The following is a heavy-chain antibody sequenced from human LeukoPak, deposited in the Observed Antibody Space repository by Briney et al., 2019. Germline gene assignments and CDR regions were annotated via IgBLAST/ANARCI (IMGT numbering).Heavy chain of an antibody. D-gene: IGHD2-15*01. CDR3: AAQPCSVGRCYLDY. Sequence: PGGSLRLSCAASGFTFSSYAMSWVRQAPGKGLEWVSAIGGSGGSTCYADSVKGRFTISRDNSKNTLYLQMNSLRAEDTAVYYCAAQPCSVGRCYLDYWGQGTLVTVSS. V-gene: IGHV3-23*01. CDR2: IGGSGGST. CDR1: GFTFSSYA. J-gene: IGHJ4*02.